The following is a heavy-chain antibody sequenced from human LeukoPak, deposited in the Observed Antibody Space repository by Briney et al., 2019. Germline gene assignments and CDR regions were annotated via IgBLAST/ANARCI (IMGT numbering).Heavy chain of an antibody. D-gene: IGHD3-3*01. Sequence: GGSQRLSCAASGFTFSSYWMSWVRQAPGKGLEWVANIKQDGSEKYYVDSVKGRFTISRDNSKNTLYLQMNSLRAEDTAVYYCAKDLVFGVVMNWYFDLWGRGTLVTVSS. CDR1: GFTFSSYW. J-gene: IGHJ2*01. V-gene: IGHV3-7*03. CDR3: AKDLVFGVVMNWYFDL. CDR2: IKQDGSEK.